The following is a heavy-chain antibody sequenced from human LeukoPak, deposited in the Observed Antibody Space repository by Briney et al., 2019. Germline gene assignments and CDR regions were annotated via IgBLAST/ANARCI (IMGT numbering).Heavy chain of an antibody. V-gene: IGHV1-18*01. CDR1: GYTFTSYG. Sequence: ASVKVSCKASGYTFTSYGISWVRQAPGQGLEWMGWISAYNGNTNYAQKLQGRVTMTTDTSTSTAYVELRSLRSDDTAVYYCARAELSXPVPLNFDYWGQGTLVTVSS. D-gene: IGHD1-14*01. J-gene: IGHJ4*02. CDR2: ISAYNGNT. CDR3: ARAELSXPVPLNFDY.